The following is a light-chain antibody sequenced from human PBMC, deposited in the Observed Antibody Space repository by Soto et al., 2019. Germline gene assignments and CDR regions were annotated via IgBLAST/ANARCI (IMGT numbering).Light chain of an antibody. CDR2: DVS. V-gene: IGLV2-14*01. Sequence: QSVLTQPASVSGSPGQSITISCTGTSSDVGGYNYVSWYQQHPGKAPKLMIYDVSNRPSGVSNRFSGSKFGNTASLTISGLQAEDEADYYCSSYTSSSTRVFGGGTKVTVL. CDR3: SSYTSSSTRV. J-gene: IGLJ2*01. CDR1: SSDVGGYNY.